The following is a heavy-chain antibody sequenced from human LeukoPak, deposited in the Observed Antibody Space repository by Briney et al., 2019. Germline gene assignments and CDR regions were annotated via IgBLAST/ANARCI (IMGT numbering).Heavy chain of an antibody. CDR3: AKATYYYGSGSYFHVYYYYGMDV. Sequence: QPGGSLRLSCAASGFTFSSYAMSWVRQAPGKGLEWVSAISGSGGSTYYADSVKGRFTISRDNSKNTLYLQMNSLRAEDTAVYYCAKATYYYGSGSYFHVYYYYGMDVWGQGTTVTVSS. CDR1: GFTFSSYA. CDR2: ISGSGGST. J-gene: IGHJ6*02. V-gene: IGHV3-23*01. D-gene: IGHD3-10*01.